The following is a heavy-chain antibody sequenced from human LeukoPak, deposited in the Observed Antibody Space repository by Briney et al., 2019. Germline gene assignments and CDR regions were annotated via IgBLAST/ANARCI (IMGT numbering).Heavy chain of an antibody. Sequence: ASGKVSCKTSGYRFTSYDISWARQATGQGLQWMGRMTPSSGSAEYAQRFQGRVTLTRDTASGTAYLELRSLSADDTAIYYCAREGPLFVLDYWGQGTRVAVSS. CDR2: MTPSSGSA. CDR1: GYRFTSYD. J-gene: IGHJ4*02. CDR3: AREGPLFVLDY. D-gene: IGHD6-6*01. V-gene: IGHV1-8*01.